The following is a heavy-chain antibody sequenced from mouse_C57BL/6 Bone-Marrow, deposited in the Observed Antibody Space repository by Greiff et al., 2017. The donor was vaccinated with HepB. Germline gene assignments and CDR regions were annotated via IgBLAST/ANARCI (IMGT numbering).Heavy chain of an antibody. CDR2: IWRGGST. CDR1: GFSLTSYG. CDR3: ARAVYRSYVWFAY. D-gene: IGHD1-1*01. Sequence: QVQLQQSGPGLVQPSQSLSITCTVSGFSLTSYGVHWVRQSPGKGLEWLGVIWRGGSTDYNAAFISRLSISKDNSKSQVFFKMNSLQADDTAIYYCARAVYRSYVWFAYWGQGTLVTVSA. J-gene: IGHJ3*01. V-gene: IGHV2-2*01.